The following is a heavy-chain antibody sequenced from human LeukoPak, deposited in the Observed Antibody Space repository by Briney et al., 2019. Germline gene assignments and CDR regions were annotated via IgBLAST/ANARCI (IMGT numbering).Heavy chain of an antibody. CDR1: GFTFNNYA. V-gene: IGHV3-23*01. Sequence: GGSLRLSCAASGFTFNNYAMNWVRQAPGKGLEWVSAISCDDPGTYYADSVKGRFTISRDNSKNTLYLQMNSLRAEDAAVYYCANDPLGGCSCVICYSFDYWGQGTLVTVSS. CDR3: ANDPLGGCSCVICYSFDY. J-gene: IGHJ4*02. D-gene: IGHD2-15*01. CDR2: ISCDDPGT.